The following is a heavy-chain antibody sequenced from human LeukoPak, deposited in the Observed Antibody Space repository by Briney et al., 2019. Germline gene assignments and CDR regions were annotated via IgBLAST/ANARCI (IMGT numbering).Heavy chain of an antibody. D-gene: IGHD3-10*01. CDR3: AKESARSGSYSGNDY. J-gene: IGHJ4*02. Sequence: GGSLRLSCAASGFTFSSYAMSWVRQAPGKGLEWVSAISGSGGSTYYADSVKGRFTTSRDNSKNTLYLQMNSLRAEDTAVYYCAKESARSGSYSGNDYWGQGTLVTVSS. CDR1: GFTFSSYA. CDR2: ISGSGGST. V-gene: IGHV3-23*01.